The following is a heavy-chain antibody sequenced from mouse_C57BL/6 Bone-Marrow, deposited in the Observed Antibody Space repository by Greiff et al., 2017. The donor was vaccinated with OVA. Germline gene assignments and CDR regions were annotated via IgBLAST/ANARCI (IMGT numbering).Heavy chain of an antibody. V-gene: IGHV1-85*01. CDR2: IYPRDGST. D-gene: IGHD2-1*01. CDR1: GYTFTSYD. Sequence: VQLQQSGPELVKPGASVKLSCKASGYTFTSYDINWVKQRPGQGLEWIGWIYPRDGSTKYNEKFKGKATLTVDTSSSTAYMELHSLTSEDSAVYFCARRIYYGNVYAMDYWGQGTSVTVSS. J-gene: IGHJ4*01. CDR3: ARRIYYGNVYAMDY.